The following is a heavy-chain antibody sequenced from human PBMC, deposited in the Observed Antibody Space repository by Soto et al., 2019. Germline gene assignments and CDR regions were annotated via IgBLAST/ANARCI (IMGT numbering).Heavy chain of an antibody. J-gene: IGHJ4*02. V-gene: IGHV1-69*13. CDR3: AKSAPMDAGDKDYYDF. CDR1: GGTFSTFG. D-gene: IGHD4-17*01. Sequence: SVKVSCKASGGTFSTFGISWVRQAPGQGLEWMGGIIPFFGTARYSQKFEDRITITADESTNTVYMDLRSLTSEDTAIYYCAKSAPMDAGDKDYYDFWGQGALVTVS. CDR2: IIPFFGTA.